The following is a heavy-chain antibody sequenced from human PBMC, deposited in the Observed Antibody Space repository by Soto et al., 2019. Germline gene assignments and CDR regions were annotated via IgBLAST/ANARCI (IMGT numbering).Heavy chain of an antibody. CDR3: ASRYDSSDY. J-gene: IGHJ4*02. Sequence: QVQLVQSGAEVKKPGSSVKVSCKASGGTFSSYTISWVRQAPGQGLEWMGRIIPILGIANYAQKCQGRVTSTADKVTRTAYMELSSLRSEDTAVYYCASRYDSSDYWGQGTLVTVSS. V-gene: IGHV1-69*02. CDR1: GGTFSSYT. D-gene: IGHD3-22*01. CDR2: IIPILGIA.